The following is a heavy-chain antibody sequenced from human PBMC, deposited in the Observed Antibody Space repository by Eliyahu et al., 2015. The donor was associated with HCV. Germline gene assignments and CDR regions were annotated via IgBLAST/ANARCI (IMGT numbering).Heavy chain of an antibody. D-gene: IGHD5-24*01. CDR1: GFTFNTYA. CDR2: IGPNGRTT. J-gene: IGHJ4*02. CDR3: ARWNSGGYNSYDY. Sequence: EVQLVESGGGLVQPGGSLRLSCAASGFTFNTYAMHWVRQAPGKGLGYVSAIGPNGRTTYYANSVKGRFTISRDNSKNTLYLQMGSLRAEDMAMYYCARWNSGGYNSYDYWGQGTLVTVSS. V-gene: IGHV3-64*01.